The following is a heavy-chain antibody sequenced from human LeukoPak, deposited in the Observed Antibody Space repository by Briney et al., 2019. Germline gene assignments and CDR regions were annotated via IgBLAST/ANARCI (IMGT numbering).Heavy chain of an antibody. J-gene: IGHJ4*02. CDR2: IIPIFGTA. V-gene: IGHV1-69*13. CDR3: ARLRIAAAGTEPRVDY. D-gene: IGHD6-13*01. CDR1: GGTFSSYA. Sequence: GASVKVSCKASGGTFSSYAISWVRQAPGQGLEWMGGIIPIFGTANYAQKFQGRVTITADESTSTAYMELSSLRSEDTAVFYCARLRIAAAGTEPRVDYWGQGTLVTVSS.